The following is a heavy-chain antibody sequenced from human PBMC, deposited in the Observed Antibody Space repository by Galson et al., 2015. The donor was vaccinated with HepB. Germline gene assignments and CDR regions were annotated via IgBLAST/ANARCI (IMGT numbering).Heavy chain of an antibody. CDR3: APDILTGYSQGYYFDY. D-gene: IGHD3-9*01. J-gene: IGHJ4*02. CDR2: ISSSSSYI. Sequence: SLRLSCAASGFTFSSYSMNWVRQAPGKGLEWVSSISSSSSYIYYADSVKGRFTISRDNAKNSLYLQMNSLRAEDTAVYYCAPDILTGYSQGYYFDYWGQGTLVTVSS. V-gene: IGHV3-21*01. CDR1: GFTFSSYS.